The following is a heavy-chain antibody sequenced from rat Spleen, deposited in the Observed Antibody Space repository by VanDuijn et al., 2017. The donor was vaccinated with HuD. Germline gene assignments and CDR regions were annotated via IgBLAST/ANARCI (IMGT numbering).Heavy chain of an antibody. Sequence: EVQLQESGPGLVKLSQSLSLTCSVTGYSITSSYRWNWIRTFPGNKLEWMGYINSAGTTNYNPSLKSRIPITRDTSKNQFFLQVNSVTTEDTATYYCASLYSSYSLYYFDYWGQGVMVTVSS. D-gene: IGHD1-2*01. CDR2: INSAGTT. J-gene: IGHJ2*01. CDR1: GYSITSSYR. V-gene: IGHV3-3*01. CDR3: ASLYSSYSLYYFDY.